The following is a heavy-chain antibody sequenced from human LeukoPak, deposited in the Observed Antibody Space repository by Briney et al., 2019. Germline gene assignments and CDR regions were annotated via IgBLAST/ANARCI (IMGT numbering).Heavy chain of an antibody. V-gene: IGHV3-23*01. D-gene: IGHD2-2*01. CDR3: AKTPAFIVVVPAASWFDP. Sequence: PGGSLRLSCAASGFTFSSYAMSWVRQAPGKGLEWDSAISGSGGSTYYADSVKGRFTISRDNSKNTLYLQMNSLRAEDTAVYYCAKTPAFIVVVPAASWFDPWGQGTLVTVSS. CDR2: ISGSGGST. CDR1: GFTFSSYA. J-gene: IGHJ5*02.